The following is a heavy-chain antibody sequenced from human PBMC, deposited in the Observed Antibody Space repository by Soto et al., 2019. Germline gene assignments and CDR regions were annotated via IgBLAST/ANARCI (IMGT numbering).Heavy chain of an antibody. D-gene: IGHD6-13*01. CDR3: ARGSPRYSSSWTYGMDV. J-gene: IGHJ6*02. CDR1: GYTFTGYY. Sequence: PSVKVSCKASGYTFTGYYMHWVRQAPGQGLEWMGWINPNSGGTNYAQKFQGWVTMTRDTSISTAYMELSRLRSDDTAVYYCARGSPRYSSSWTYGMDVWGQGTTVTVSS. V-gene: IGHV1-2*04. CDR2: INPNSGGT.